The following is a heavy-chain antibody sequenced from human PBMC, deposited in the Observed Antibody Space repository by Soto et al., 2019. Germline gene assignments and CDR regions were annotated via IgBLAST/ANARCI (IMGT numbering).Heavy chain of an antibody. D-gene: IGHD6-13*01. Sequence: QVQLVQSGAEVKKPGSSVKVSCKASGGTFSSYAISWVRQAPGQGLEWMGGIIPIFGTANYAQKFQGRVTITADESTSTDYMELSSLRSEDTAVYYCASGRQQAAAGYWYFDLWGRGTLVTVSS. CDR1: GGTFSSYA. CDR3: ASGRQQAAAGYWYFDL. CDR2: IIPIFGTA. J-gene: IGHJ2*01. V-gene: IGHV1-69*01.